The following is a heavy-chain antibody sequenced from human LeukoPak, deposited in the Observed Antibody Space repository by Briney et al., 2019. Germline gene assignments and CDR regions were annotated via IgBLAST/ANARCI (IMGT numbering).Heavy chain of an antibody. D-gene: IGHD1-26*01. CDR1: GFTFSSYA. V-gene: IGHV3-30-3*01. CDR2: ISYDGSNK. J-gene: IGHJ5*02. Sequence: GRSLRLSCAASGFTFSSYAMHWVRQAPGKGPEWVAVISYDGSNKYYADSVKGRFTISRDNSKNTLYLQMNSLRAEDTAVYYCARDRGIVGVLNWFDPWGQGTLVTVSS. CDR3: ARDRGIVGVLNWFDP.